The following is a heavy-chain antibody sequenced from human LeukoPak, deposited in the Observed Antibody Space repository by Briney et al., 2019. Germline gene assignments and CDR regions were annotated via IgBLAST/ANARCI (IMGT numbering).Heavy chain of an antibody. CDR3: GRRPGGAIKY. J-gene: IGHJ4*02. CDR2: ISYGGTT. V-gene: IGHV4-39*01. Sequence: SETLSLTCTVSGGSISSNNYYWGWIRQPPGKGLEWVGSISYGGTTYYNPSLESQVTISVDTSKNQFSLNLSSVTAADTAVYYCGRRPGGAIKYWGQGTLVTVSS. D-gene: IGHD2-2*02. CDR1: GGSISSNNYY.